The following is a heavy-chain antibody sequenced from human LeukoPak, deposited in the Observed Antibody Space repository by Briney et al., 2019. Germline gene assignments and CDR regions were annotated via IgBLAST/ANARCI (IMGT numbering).Heavy chain of an antibody. V-gene: IGHV3-21*01. CDR1: GFPFSTYS. D-gene: IGHD3-9*01. Sequence: GGSLRLSCAASGFPFSTYSMNWVRQAPGKGLEWVSSISSSSIYTNYADSVKGRFTISRDNAKNSLYLQMNSLRAEDTAVYYCARVDYDVLTGYQNYFEYWGQGTLVTVSS. CDR3: ARVDYDVLTGYQNYFEY. CDR2: ISSSSIYT. J-gene: IGHJ4*02.